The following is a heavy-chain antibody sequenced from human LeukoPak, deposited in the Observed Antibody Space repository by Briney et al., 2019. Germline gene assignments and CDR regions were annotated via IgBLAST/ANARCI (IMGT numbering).Heavy chain of an antibody. J-gene: IGHJ5*02. Sequence: SETLSLTCPVYGGSISSGGYYWSWIRQHPGRGLEWLAFIYYSGSTYYNPSLKSRFTISVDTSKNQFSLKLSSVTAADTAVCYCAREGTGVASWFDPWGQGTLVTVSS. V-gene: IGHV4-31*03. CDR2: IYYSGST. CDR3: AREGTGVASWFDP. CDR1: GGSISSGGYY. D-gene: IGHD1-1*01.